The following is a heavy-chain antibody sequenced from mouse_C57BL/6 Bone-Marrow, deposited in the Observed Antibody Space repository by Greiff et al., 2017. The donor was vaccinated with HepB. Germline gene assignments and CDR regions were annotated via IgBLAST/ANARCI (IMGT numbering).Heavy chain of an antibody. CDR3: ARNGRSWFAY. CDR1: GYTFTSYG. D-gene: IGHD1-1*01. V-gene: IGHV1-81*01. Sequence: VKLQESGAELARPGASVKLSCKASGYTFTSYGISWVKQRTGQGLEWIGEIYPRSGNTYYNEKFKGKATLTADKSSSTAYMELRSLTSEDSAVYFCARNGRSWFAYWGQGTLVTVSA. CDR2: IYPRSGNT. J-gene: IGHJ3*01.